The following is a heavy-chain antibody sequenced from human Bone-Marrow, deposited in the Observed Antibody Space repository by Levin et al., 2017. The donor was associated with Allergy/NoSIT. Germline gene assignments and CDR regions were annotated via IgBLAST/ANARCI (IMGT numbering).Heavy chain of an antibody. CDR1: GDSIRSYY. CDR2: VYNSGST. Sequence: SQTLSLPCTVSGDSIRSYYWSWIRQPPGKGLEWIGYVYNSGSTNYNPSLKSRVTISVDTSKNQFSLKLSSVTAADTAVYYCARRFCSGGTCYSGPHGMDVWGQGTTVTVSS. J-gene: IGHJ6*02. CDR3: ARRFCSGGTCYSGPHGMDV. D-gene: IGHD2-15*01. V-gene: IGHV4-59*08.